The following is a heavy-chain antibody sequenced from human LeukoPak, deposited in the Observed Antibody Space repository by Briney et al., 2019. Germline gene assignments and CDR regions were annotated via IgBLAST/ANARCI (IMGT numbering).Heavy chain of an antibody. J-gene: IGHJ5*02. CDR2: ISGGKT. CDR1: GFTFSSYA. V-gene: IGHV3-23*01. D-gene: IGHD1-14*01. CDR3: AKDPLGRFDP. Sequence: GGSLRLSCAASGFTFSSYAMSWVRQAPGKGLEWVSAISGGKTYYADSVKGRFTISRDNSKNTLYLQMSSLRAEDTAVYYCAKDPLGRFDPWGKGTLVTVSS.